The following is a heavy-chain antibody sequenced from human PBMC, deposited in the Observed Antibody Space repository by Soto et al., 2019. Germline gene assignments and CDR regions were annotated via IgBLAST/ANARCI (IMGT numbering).Heavy chain of an antibody. Sequence: PXEPLSLTCTVSGASISGFYWSWIRKSAGKGLEWIGRIYATGTTDYNPSLKSRVMMSVDTSKKQFSLKLRSVTAADTAVYYCVRDGTKTLRAWFDPWGQGMSVTASS. CDR2: IYATGTT. CDR1: GASISGFY. CDR3: VRDGTKTLRAWFDP. V-gene: IGHV4-4*07. D-gene: IGHD1-1*01. J-gene: IGHJ5*02.